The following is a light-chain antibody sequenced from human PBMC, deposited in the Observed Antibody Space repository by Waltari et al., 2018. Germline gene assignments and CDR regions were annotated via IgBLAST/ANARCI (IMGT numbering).Light chain of an antibody. CDR2: RNK. CDR3: AAWDDSLSGSYV. CDR1: SSNHRSNS. V-gene: IGLV1-47*01. Sequence: QSVLTQPPPASGTPGQRVTLPCSGSSSNHRSNSVYLYQQLPGTAPKLLIYRNKPRPSGVPDRFSGSQSGTSASLAISGLRSEDEADYYCAAWDDSLSGSYVFGTGTKVTVL. J-gene: IGLJ1*01.